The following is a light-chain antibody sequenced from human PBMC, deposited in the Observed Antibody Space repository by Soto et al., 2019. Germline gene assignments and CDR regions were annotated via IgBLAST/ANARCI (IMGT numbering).Light chain of an antibody. V-gene: IGLV2-14*01. CDR3: SSYTSSSTLGHVV. Sequence: QSVLTQPASVSGSPGQSITISCTGTSSDVGGYNYVSWYQQHPGKAPKLMIYEVSNRPSGLSNRFSGSKSGNTASLSISGLQAEDEADYYCSSYTSSSTLGHVVFGGGTKLTVL. J-gene: IGLJ2*01. CDR1: SSDVGGYNY. CDR2: EVS.